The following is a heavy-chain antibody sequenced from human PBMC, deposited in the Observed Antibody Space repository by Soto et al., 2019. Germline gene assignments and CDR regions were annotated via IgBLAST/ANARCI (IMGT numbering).Heavy chain of an antibody. CDR2: IYYSGST. V-gene: IGHV4-59*01. CDR1: GFSISSYY. Sequence: SETLSLTCTVSGFSISSYYLSWIRQPPGKGLEWIGYIYYSGSTNYNPSLKSRVTISVDTSKNQFSLKLSSVTAADTAVYYCARDRANPFYYYYGMDVWGQGTTVNVSS. CDR3: ARDRANPFYYYYGMDV. D-gene: IGHD3-10*01. J-gene: IGHJ6*02.